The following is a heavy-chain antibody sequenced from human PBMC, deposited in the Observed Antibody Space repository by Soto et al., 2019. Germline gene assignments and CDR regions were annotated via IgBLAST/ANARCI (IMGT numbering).Heavy chain of an antibody. CDR2: IYYSGST. V-gene: IGHV4-59*01. CDR3: AREIRDYDFWSGYYTTISNWFDP. J-gene: IGHJ5*02. CDR1: GGSISSYY. D-gene: IGHD3-3*01. Sequence: PSETLSLTCTVSGGSISSYYWSWIRQPPGKGLEWIGYIYYSGSTNYNPSLKSRVTISVDTSKNQFSLKLSSVTAAGTAVYYCAREIRDYDFWSGYYTTISNWFDPWGQGTLVTVSS.